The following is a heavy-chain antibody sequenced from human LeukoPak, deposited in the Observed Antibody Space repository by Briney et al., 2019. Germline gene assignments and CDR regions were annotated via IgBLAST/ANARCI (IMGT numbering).Heavy chain of an antibody. V-gene: IGHV4-30-2*01. CDR2: IYHSGST. D-gene: IGHD3-10*01. CDR3: ARSMVRETYAFDI. J-gene: IGHJ3*02. CDR1: GGSISSGGYS. Sequence: PSETLSLTCAVSGGSISSGGYSWSWIRQPPGKGLEWIGYIYHSGSTYYNPSLKSRVTISVDRSKNQFSLKLSSVTAADTAVYYCARSMVRETYAFDIWGQGTMVTVSS.